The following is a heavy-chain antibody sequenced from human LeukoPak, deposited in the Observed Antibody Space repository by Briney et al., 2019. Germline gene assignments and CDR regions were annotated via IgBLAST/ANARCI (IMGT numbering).Heavy chain of an antibody. CDR3: ARAPGPFDY. CDR2: IWNDGSNE. D-gene: IGHD1-14*01. V-gene: IGHV3-33*01. Sequence: GGSLRLSCAASGFAFSVYGMHWVRQAPGKGREWGGVIWNDGSNEYYADCVKGRFTISRDNSTTTLYLQMNSLRAEDTAVYSCARAPGPFDYWGQGTLVTVSS. J-gene: IGHJ4*02. CDR1: GFAFSVYG.